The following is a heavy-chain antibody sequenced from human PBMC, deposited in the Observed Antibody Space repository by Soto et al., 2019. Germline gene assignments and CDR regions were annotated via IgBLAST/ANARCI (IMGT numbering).Heavy chain of an antibody. CDR3: ARGRERYSSSPQGFDY. V-gene: IGHV1-69*13. CDR2: LIPIFGTA. J-gene: IGHJ4*02. CDR1: GGTFSSYA. D-gene: IGHD6-6*01. Sequence: SVKVSCKASGGTFSSYAISWVRQAPGQGLEWMGGLIPIFGTANYAQKVQGRVTITADESTSTAYMELSSLRYEDTAVYSCARGRERYSSSPQGFDYWGQGTLVTVSS.